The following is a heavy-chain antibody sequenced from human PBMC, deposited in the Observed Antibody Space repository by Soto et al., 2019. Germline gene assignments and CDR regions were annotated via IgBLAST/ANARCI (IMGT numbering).Heavy chain of an antibody. D-gene: IGHD5-18*01. V-gene: IGHV3-48*02. Sequence: GGSLRLSCAASGFSFSTHSMNWVRQAPGKGLEWVAYISSNSATIYDVDSVKGRFTVSRDNDKNALYLQMNNVRDDDTAVYYCARDVGYTYGPNYYYGMDVWGQGTTVTVAS. J-gene: IGHJ6*02. CDR1: GFSFSTHS. CDR2: ISSNSATI. CDR3: ARDVGYTYGPNYYYGMDV.